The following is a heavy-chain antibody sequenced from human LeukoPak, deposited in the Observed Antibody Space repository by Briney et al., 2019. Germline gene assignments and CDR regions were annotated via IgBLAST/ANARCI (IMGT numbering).Heavy chain of an antibody. CDR3: AREGGPYRPLDY. CDR1: GDSITSTNY. CDR2: VNLQGST. Sequence: SETLSLTCGVSGDSITSTNYWTWVRQPPGKGLEWIGEVNLQGSTNYNPSLMGRVAISVDTSENHISLQLTSVTAADTAVYYCAREGGPYRPLDYSGQGTLVTVSS. J-gene: IGHJ4*02. V-gene: IGHV4-4*02.